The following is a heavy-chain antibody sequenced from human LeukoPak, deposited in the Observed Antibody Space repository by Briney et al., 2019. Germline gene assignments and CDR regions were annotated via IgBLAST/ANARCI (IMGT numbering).Heavy chain of an antibody. J-gene: IGHJ3*02. D-gene: IGHD4-17*01. CDR2: ISWNSGSI. Sequence: PGRSLRLSCAASGFTFDDYAMHWVLQAPGKGLEWVSGISWNSGSIGYADSVKGRFTISRDNAKNSLYLQMNSLRAEDTALYYCAKEYGDPNAFDIWGQGTMVTVSS. CDR1: GFTFDDYA. CDR3: AKEYGDPNAFDI. V-gene: IGHV3-9*01.